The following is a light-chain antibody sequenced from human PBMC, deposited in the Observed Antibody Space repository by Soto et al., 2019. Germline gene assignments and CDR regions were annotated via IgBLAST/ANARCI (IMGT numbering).Light chain of an antibody. Sequence: EIVLTQYPGTLSLSPGERATISCRASQSVTSNYLAWYQQKPGQAPRLLIFGASIRDTGIPDMCSGSWSGIYFPLTISRLEPEDFAVYYWQQYGSSPGTFGQGTKVEIK. CDR1: QSVTSNY. J-gene: IGKJ1*01. V-gene: IGKV3-20*01. CDR3: QQYGSSPGT. CDR2: GAS.